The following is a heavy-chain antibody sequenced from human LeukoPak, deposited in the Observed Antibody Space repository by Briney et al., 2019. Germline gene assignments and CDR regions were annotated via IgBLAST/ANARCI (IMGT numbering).Heavy chain of an antibody. CDR2: LYSGGTT. J-gene: IGHJ4*02. CDR1: GFTVSSNY. CDR3: ARSSSGHLPFDY. Sequence: GGSLRLSCAASGFTVSSNYMSWVRQAPGKGLEWVSVLYSGGTTYYADSVKGRFTISRDNSKNTLYLQMNSLRAEDTAVYYCARSSSGHLPFDYWGQGTLVTVSS. D-gene: IGHD3-22*01. V-gene: IGHV3-66*01.